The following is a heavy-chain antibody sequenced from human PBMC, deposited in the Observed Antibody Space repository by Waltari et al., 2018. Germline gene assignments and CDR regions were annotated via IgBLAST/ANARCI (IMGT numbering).Heavy chain of an antibody. D-gene: IGHD3-22*01. J-gene: IGHJ3*02. CDR2: IKKDVGEE. CDR3: ARDQWFGFDI. Sequence: EVQLVESGGGLVQPGGSLRLSCAATGFTLSDYWMSWVGQAPGKGPEWWANIKKDVGEEYYVDSVRGRFTISRDNAKNSLYLQMNSLRPEDTAVYYCARDQWFGFDIWGQGTMVTVSS. CDR1: GFTLSDYW. V-gene: IGHV3-7*01.